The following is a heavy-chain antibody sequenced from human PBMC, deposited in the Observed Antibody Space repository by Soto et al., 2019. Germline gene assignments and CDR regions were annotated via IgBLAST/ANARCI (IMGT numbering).Heavy chain of an antibody. CDR3: ARAGGYDWFDY. CDR1: GFTFSSYG. J-gene: IGHJ4*02. D-gene: IGHD5-12*01. CDR2: IWYDGSNK. Sequence: PGGSLRLSCAASGFTFSSYGMHWARQAPGKGLEWVAVIWYDGSNKYYADSVKGRFTISRDNSKNTLYLQMNSLRAEDTAVYYCARAGGYDWFDYWGQGTLVTVSS. V-gene: IGHV3-33*01.